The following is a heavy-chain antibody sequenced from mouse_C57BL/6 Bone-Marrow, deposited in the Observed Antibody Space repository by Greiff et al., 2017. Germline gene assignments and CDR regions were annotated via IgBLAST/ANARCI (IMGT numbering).Heavy chain of an antibody. CDR1: GYTFTSYW. V-gene: IGHV1-69*01. D-gene: IGHD1-1*01. Sequence: VQLQQPGAELVMPGASVKLSCKASGYTFTSYWMHWVKQRPGQGLEWIGEIDPSDSYTNYNQKFKGKSTLTVDKSSSTAYMQLSSLSSEDSAVYYCAREGLLRAWFAYWVQGTLVTVSA. CDR2: IDPSDSYT. CDR3: AREGLLRAWFAY. J-gene: IGHJ3*01.